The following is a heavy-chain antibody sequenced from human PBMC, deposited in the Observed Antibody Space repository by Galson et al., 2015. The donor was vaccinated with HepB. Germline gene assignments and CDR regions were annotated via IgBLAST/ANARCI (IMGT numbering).Heavy chain of an antibody. CDR3: ARGYSKSWFSGLGY. D-gene: IGHD5-12*01. CDR1: GFIVSSNY. Sequence: SLRLSCAASGFIVSSNYISWVRQAPGKGLEWVSVIYSAGDTYYADSVRGRFTISRDNSKNTVYLQMNSLRAEDTAMYYCARGYSKSWFSGLGYWGQGTLVTVSS. J-gene: IGHJ4*02. V-gene: IGHV3-53*01. CDR2: IYSAGDT.